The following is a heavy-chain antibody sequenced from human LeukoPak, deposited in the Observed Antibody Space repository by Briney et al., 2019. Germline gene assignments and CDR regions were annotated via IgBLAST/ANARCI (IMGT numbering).Heavy chain of an antibody. Sequence: PGGSLRLSCAASGFTFSRHAMSWVRQAPGKGLEWVSAISGSGGRTYYADSVKGRFTSSRDNSKNMVSLQMNSLRAEDTAVYYCTKDQGLLWFGELNVWGKGATVTVSS. D-gene: IGHD3-10*01. CDR2: ISGSGGRT. CDR3: TKDQGLLWFGELNV. V-gene: IGHV3-23*01. CDR1: GFTFSRHA. J-gene: IGHJ6*04.